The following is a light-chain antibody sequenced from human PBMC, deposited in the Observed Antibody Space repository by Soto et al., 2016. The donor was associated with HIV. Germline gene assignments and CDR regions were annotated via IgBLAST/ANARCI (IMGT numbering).Light chain of an antibody. V-gene: IGKV1-39*01. CDR1: QSISSY. Sequence: DIQITQSPSSLSASVRDRVTITCRASQSISSYLNWYQQKPGKAPKLLITATYSLQSGVPSRFSGSGFGTDFTLTISSLQPEDFATYYCQQASSFPFTFGPGTKVEIK. CDR2: ATY. CDR3: QQASSFPFT. J-gene: IGKJ3*01.